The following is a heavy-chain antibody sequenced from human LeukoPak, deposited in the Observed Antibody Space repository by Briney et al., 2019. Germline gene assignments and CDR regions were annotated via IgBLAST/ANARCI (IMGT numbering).Heavy chain of an antibody. D-gene: IGHD3-22*01. CDR1: GGTFSSYA. J-gene: IGHJ4*02. Sequence: SVKVSCKASGGTFSSYAISWVRQAPGQGLEWMGGIIPIFGTANYAQKFRGRVTITTDEFTSTAYMELSNLRSEDTAVYYCAMLSPDSSGYYYYYWGQGTLVTVSS. CDR2: IIPIFGTA. V-gene: IGHV1-69*05. CDR3: AMLSPDSSGYYYYY.